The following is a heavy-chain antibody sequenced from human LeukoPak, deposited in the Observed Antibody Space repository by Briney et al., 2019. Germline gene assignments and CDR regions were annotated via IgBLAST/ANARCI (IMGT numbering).Heavy chain of an antibody. CDR3: ARKVGFV. Sequence: GGSLRLSCAASGFTFSSYSMNWVRQAPGKGLEWVSSIDYSSSYIFYADSVKGRFTISRDNSKNTLYLQMNSLRAEDTAVYYCARKVGFVWGKGTTVTVSS. CDR1: GFTFSSYS. V-gene: IGHV3-21*01. J-gene: IGHJ6*04. CDR2: IDYSSSYI. D-gene: IGHD3-10*01.